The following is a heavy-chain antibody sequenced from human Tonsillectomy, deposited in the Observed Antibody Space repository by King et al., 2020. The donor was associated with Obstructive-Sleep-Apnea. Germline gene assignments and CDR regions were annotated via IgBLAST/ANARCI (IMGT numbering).Heavy chain of an antibody. CDR3: SRINRWEISNWFDP. J-gene: IGHJ5*02. V-gene: IGHV2-26*01. Sequence: VTLKESGPVLVKPTETLTLTCTVSGFSLNNARMGVSWIRQPPGKALEWLAHIFSNDEKSYSTSLKSRLTISKNTSKSQVVLTMTNMDPVDTATYYCSRINRWEISNWFDPWGQGTLVTVSS. D-gene: IGHD3-16*02. CDR2: IFSNDEK. CDR1: GFSLNNARMG.